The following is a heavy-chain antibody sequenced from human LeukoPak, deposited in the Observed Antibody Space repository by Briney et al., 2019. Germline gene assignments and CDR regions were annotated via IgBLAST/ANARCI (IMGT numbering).Heavy chain of an antibody. CDR1: GFTFSSYS. Sequence: PGGSLRLSCAASGFTFSSYSMNWVRQAPGKGREGVPYIISSSSTIYYAASVKGRFTISRDNAKNSLYLQMNSLRAEDTAVYYCARGDSVYYYDSSGPAGDYWGQGTLVTVSS. V-gene: IGHV3-48*04. CDR2: IISSSSTI. J-gene: IGHJ4*02. D-gene: IGHD3-22*01. CDR3: ARGDSVYYYDSSGPAGDY.